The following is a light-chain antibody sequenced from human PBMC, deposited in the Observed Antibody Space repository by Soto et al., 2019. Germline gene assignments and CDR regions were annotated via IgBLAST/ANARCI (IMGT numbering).Light chain of an antibody. CDR1: RSYVGGYNF. CDR2: EVS. V-gene: IGLV2-14*01. CDR3: SSYTSRATLV. J-gene: IGLJ2*01. Sequence: QSVLTQPASVSGSPGQSITISGSGTRSYVGGYNFLSWYQHHPGKAPKLMIYEVSNRPSGVSNRFSGSKSGNTASLTISGLQADDEGDYYCSSYTSRATLVFGGGTKLTV.